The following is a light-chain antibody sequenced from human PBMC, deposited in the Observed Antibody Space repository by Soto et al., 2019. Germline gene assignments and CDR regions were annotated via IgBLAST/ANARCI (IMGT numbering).Light chain of an antibody. CDR1: SGHSSYA. CDR3: QTWGTGIVV. CDR2: LNSDGSH. V-gene: IGLV4-69*01. J-gene: IGLJ2*01. Sequence: QAVVTQSPSASASLGASVKLTCTLSSGHSSYAIAWHQQQPEKGPRYLMKLNSDGSHTKGDGIPDRFSGSSSGAERYLTISILQAEDEADYSCQTWGTGIVVFGGGTKLTVL.